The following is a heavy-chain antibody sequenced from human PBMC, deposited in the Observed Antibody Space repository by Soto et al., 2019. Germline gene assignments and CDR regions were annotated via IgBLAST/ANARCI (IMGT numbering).Heavy chain of an antibody. Sequence: QVQLVQSGAEVKRPGSSVKVSCKASGDTFNFHSINWVRQAPGLGLEWMGRVNPILSMSNFAQRFQGRVTMTADKSTSTAYMELSGLTSEDTAIYYCATSYGSGYRAFDYWGQGALVTVSS. D-gene: IGHD3-10*01. J-gene: IGHJ4*02. CDR3: ATSYGSGYRAFDY. CDR1: GDTFNFHS. CDR2: VNPILSMS. V-gene: IGHV1-69*04.